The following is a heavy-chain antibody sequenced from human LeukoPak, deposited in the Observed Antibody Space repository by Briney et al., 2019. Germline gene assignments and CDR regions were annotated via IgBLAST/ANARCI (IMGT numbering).Heavy chain of an antibody. CDR3: ASSPITIFGVVNYYFDY. Sequence: GGSLRLSCAASGFTVSSNYMSWVRQAPGKGLEWVSVIYSGGSTYYADSVKGRFTISRDNSKNTLYLQMNSLRAEDTAVYYCASSPITIFGVVNYYFDYWGQGTLVTVSS. D-gene: IGHD3-3*01. V-gene: IGHV3-66*01. J-gene: IGHJ4*02. CDR1: GFTVSSNY. CDR2: IYSGGST.